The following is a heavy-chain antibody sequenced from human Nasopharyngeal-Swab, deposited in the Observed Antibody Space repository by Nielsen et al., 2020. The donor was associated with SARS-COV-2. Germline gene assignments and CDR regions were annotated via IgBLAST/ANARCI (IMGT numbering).Heavy chain of an antibody. D-gene: IGHD6-19*01. CDR2: LYYDGTKD. CDR3: ARGGLQWLVPDH. J-gene: IGHJ4*02. V-gene: IGHV3-33*01. Sequence: GESLKISCAASGFNFGSYNMHWVRQAPGKGLEWVAVLYYDGTKDFYGDSVKGRFTISRDNSKNTLYLEMNSLRPEDTAVYYCARGGLQWLVPDHWGQGTLVTVSS. CDR1: GFNFGSYN.